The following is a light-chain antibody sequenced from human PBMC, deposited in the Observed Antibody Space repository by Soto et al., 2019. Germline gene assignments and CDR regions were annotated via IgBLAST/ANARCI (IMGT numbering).Light chain of an antibody. CDR1: HSVSSY. V-gene: IGKV3-11*01. J-gene: IGKJ4*01. Sequence: ETVLTQSPATLSLSPGEGATLSCRASHSVSSYLAWYQQKPGQTPRLLIYDASTRATGIPARFSGSGSGTDFTLNISSLEPEDFAVYYCQQHTNWPLTFGGGTKLEIK. CDR3: QQHTNWPLT. CDR2: DAS.